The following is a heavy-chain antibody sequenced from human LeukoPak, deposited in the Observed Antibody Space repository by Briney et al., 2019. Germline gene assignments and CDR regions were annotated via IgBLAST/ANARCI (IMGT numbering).Heavy chain of an antibody. CDR2: INPNSGGT. J-gene: IGHJ3*02. D-gene: IGHD5-18*01. V-gene: IGHV1-2*04. CDR1: GYTFTGYY. Sequence: ASVKVSCKASGYTFTGYYMHWVRQAPGQGLEWMGWINPNSGGTNYAQKFQGWVTMTRDTSISTAYMELSRLRSDDTAVYYCARFRMKYSYGLDAFDIWGQGTMVTVSS. CDR3: ARFRMKYSYGLDAFDI.